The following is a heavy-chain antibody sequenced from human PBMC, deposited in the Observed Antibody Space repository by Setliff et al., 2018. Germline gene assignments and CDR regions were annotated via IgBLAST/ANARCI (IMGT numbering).Heavy chain of an antibody. D-gene: IGHD2-8*01. J-gene: IGHJ4*02. CDR2: ISPHTGNT. V-gene: IGHV1-18*01. CDR3: SRLVRFCTKTVCQGLSGDDC. CDR1: GYAFSDYG. Sequence: GASVKVSCKASGYAFSDYGVTWVRQAPGQGLEWVGWISPHTGNTYYAPNFEGRVSLTTDTSTSTAYMELRSLRSDDTAVYYCSRLVRFCTKTVCQGLSGDDCWGQGTLVTVS.